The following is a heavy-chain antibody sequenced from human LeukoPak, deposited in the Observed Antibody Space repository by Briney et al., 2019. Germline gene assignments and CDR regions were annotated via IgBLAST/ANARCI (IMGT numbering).Heavy chain of an antibody. CDR2: IRYDGSNK. D-gene: IGHD3-10*01. J-gene: IGHJ4*02. V-gene: IGHV3-30*02. CDR1: GFTFSSYG. Sequence: GGSLRLPCAASGFTFSSYGMHWVRQAPGKGLEWVAFIRYDGSNKYYADSVKGRFTISRDNSKNTLYLQMNSLRAEDTAVYYCAKDPGYYGSGSYFTCFDYWGQGTLVTVSS. CDR3: AKDPGYYGSGSYFTCFDY.